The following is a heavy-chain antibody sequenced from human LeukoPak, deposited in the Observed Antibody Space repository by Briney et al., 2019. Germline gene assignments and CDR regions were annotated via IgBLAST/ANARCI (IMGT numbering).Heavy chain of an antibody. V-gene: IGHV3-13*05. CDR3: ARGPPRGKYYYMDV. Sequence: GGSLRLSCAASGFNFSSFDMHWVRPPTGRGLEGVSTIGTASDPYYPGSVEGRFTLSRDNAKNSLYLQMNSLTAGDTAVYYCARGPPRGKYYYMDVWGKGTTVTVSS. J-gene: IGHJ6*03. CDR2: IGTASDP. D-gene: IGHD1-1*01. CDR1: GFNFSSFD.